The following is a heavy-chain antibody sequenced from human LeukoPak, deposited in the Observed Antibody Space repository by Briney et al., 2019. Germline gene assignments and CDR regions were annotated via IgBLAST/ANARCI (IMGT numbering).Heavy chain of an antibody. D-gene: IGHD1-1*01. V-gene: IGHV1-46*01. J-gene: IGHJ4*02. CDR3: ARGGTAVTTNYFDY. CDR2: ISPSGGDT. Sequence: GASVNVSCKPSGYTFTTYYLHWVRQAPGQGLEWMGVISPSGGDTTYAQRFQGRLTMTRDTPTSTVYMEVSSLRSDDTAVYYCARGGTAVTTNYFDYWGQGTLITVSS. CDR1: GYTFTTYY.